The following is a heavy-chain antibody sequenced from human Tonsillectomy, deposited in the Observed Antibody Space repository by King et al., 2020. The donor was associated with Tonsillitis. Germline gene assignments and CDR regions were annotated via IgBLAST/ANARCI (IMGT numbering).Heavy chain of an antibody. CDR3: ARFVHPSSGYFHY. CDR2: IYPGDSET. Sequence: VQLVESGAEVKKPGESLKISCTGSGYRFTSYWIGWVRQMPGKGLECMGIIYPGDSETRYSPSFQGQVTISADNSITTAYLQWSSLKASDTAMYYCARFVHPSSGYFHYWGQGTLVTVSS. CDR1: GYRFTSYW. V-gene: IGHV5-51*01. J-gene: IGHJ4*02. D-gene: IGHD3-22*01.